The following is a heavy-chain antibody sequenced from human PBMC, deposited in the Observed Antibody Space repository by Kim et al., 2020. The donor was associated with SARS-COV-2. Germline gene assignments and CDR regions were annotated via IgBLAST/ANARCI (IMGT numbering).Heavy chain of an antibody. CDR1: GGSVSSGSYY. D-gene: IGHD3-22*01. Sequence: SETLSLTCTVSGGSVSSGSYYWSWIRQPPGKGLEWIGYIYYSGSTNYNPSLKSRVTISVDTSKNQFSLKLSSVTAADTAVYYCARGRTYYYDSSGYYSGYYFDYWGQGTLVTVSS. J-gene: IGHJ4*02. V-gene: IGHV4-61*01. CDR3: ARGRTYYYDSSGYYSGYYFDY. CDR2: IYYSGST.